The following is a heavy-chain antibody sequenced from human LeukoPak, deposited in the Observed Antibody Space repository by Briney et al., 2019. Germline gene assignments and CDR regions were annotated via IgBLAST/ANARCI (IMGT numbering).Heavy chain of an antibody. D-gene: IGHD3-16*02. CDR3: AREEHYRRYFAL. CDR2: SYSGGSS. Sequence: GGSLRLSCAASGFTFSSFSMNWVRQAPGKGLEWVSVSYSGGSSYYADSVKGRFTISRDNSKNTLYLQMNTLRAEDTAVYFCAREEHYRRYFALWGRGTLVTVSS. J-gene: IGHJ2*01. CDR1: GFTFSSFS. V-gene: IGHV3-53*01.